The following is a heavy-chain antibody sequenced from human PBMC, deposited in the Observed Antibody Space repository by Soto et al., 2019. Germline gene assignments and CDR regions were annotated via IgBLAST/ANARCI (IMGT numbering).Heavy chain of an antibody. V-gene: IGHV3-23*01. CDR2: ITGSGGGA. J-gene: IGHJ4*02. CDR1: GFTFSIYG. CDR3: AREIRVAGRRNYFDY. Sequence: EVQLLESGGDLVQPGGSLRLSCAASGFTFSIYGMTWVRQAPGKGLEWVSYITGSGGGAYYADSVKGRFTISRDNSKGTLYLQMDSLRDDDRAIYYCAREIRVAGRRNYFDYWGQGTLVTVSS. D-gene: IGHD6-19*01.